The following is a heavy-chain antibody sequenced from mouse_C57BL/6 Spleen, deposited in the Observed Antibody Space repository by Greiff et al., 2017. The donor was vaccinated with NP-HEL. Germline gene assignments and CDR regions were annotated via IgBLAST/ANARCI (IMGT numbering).Heavy chain of an antibody. CDR2: IYPRSGNT. CDR3: ARGDSLYYGSSLDY. CDR1: GYTFTSYG. D-gene: IGHD1-1*01. J-gene: IGHJ2*01. Sequence: QVQLQQSGAELARPGASVKLSCKASGYTFTSYGISWVKQRTGQGLEWIGEIYPRSGNTYYNEKFKGKATLTADKSSSTAYMELRSLTSEDSAVYFCARGDSLYYGSSLDYWGQGTTLTVSS. V-gene: IGHV1-81*01.